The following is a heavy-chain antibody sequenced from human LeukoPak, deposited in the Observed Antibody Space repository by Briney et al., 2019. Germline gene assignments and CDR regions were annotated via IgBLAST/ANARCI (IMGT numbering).Heavy chain of an antibody. D-gene: IGHD4-11*01. Sequence: ASVKVSCKTSGYTFTGYYMHWVRQAPGQGLEWMGWINPNSGGTNYAQKFQGRVTMTRDTSISTAYMELSRLRSDDTAVYYCARVSVTTFSIDYWGQGTLVTVSS. CDR3: ARVSVTTFSIDY. J-gene: IGHJ4*02. CDR2: INPNSGGT. V-gene: IGHV1-2*02. CDR1: GYTFTGYY.